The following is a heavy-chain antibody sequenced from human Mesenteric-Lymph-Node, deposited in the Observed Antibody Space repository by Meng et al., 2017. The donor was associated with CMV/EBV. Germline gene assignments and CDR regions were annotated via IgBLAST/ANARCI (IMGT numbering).Heavy chain of an antibody. CDR1: GYRLTSYG. D-gene: IGHD1-1*01. Sequence: ASVKVSCKASGYRLTSYGISWVRQAPGQGLEWMGWINTHNGNTNYAQKLQGRVTMTTDTSASTAYMELSSLRSEDTAVYYCASRKSLRYNWNDGLDYWGQGTLVTVSS. V-gene: IGHV1-18*01. CDR2: INTHNGNT. J-gene: IGHJ4*02. CDR3: ASRKSLRYNWNDGLDY.